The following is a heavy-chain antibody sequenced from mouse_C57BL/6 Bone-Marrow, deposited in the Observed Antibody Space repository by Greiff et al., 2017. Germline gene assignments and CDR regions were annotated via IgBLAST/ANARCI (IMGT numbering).Heavy chain of an antibody. Sequence: VQLQQSGAELVKPGASVKLSCKASGYTFTSYWMHWVKQRPGQGLEWIGYINPSSGYTKYNQKFKDKATLTADKSSSTAYIKRSSQEYGVSAGDYGAKDEIYYSDYWGQGTTLTVSS. CDR2: INPSSGYT. J-gene: IGHJ2*01. D-gene: IGHD1-1*01. V-gene: IGHV1-7*01. CDR3: AKDEIYYSDY. CDR1: GYTFTSYW.